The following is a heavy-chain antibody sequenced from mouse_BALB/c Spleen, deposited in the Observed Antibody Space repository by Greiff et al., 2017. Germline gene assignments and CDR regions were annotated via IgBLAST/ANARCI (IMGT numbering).Heavy chain of an antibody. CDR1: GYTFTSYT. D-gene: IGHD2-2*01. Sequence: VQLQQSGAELARPGASVKMSCKASGYTFTSYTMHWVKQRPGKGLEWIGYINPSSGYTNYNQKFKDKATLTADKSSSTAYMQLSSLTSEDSAVYYCARGRGYDEDYAMDYWGQGTSVTVSS. V-gene: IGHV1-4*01. CDR2: INPSSGYT. J-gene: IGHJ4*01. CDR3: ARGRGYDEDYAMDY.